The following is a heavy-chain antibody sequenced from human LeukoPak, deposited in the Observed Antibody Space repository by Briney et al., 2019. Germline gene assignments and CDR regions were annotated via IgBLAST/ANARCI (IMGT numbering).Heavy chain of an antibody. Sequence: GGSLRLSCVASGFTFSSYAMHWVRQAPGKGLEWVAVISYDGSNKYYADSVKGRFTISRDNSKDTLYLQMNSLRAEDTAVYYCARDLGYCSGGSCTGPFLDYWGQGTLATVSS. V-gene: IGHV3-30*04. CDR1: GFTFSSYA. CDR2: ISYDGSNK. J-gene: IGHJ4*02. D-gene: IGHD2-15*01. CDR3: ARDLGYCSGGSCTGPFLDY.